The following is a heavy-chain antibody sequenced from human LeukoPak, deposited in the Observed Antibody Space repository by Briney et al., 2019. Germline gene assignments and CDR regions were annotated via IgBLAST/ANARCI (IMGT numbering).Heavy chain of an antibody. CDR3: AREDLHGAFDI. CDR2: INTDGSST. J-gene: IGHJ3*02. CDR1: GFTFSSYW. V-gene: IGHV3-74*01. Sequence: GGSLRLSCAASGFTFSSYWMHWVRQAPGKGLVWVSRINTDGSSTSYADSVKGRFTISRDNAKNTLYLQMNSLRAEDTAVYYCAREDLHGAFDIWRQGTMVTVSS.